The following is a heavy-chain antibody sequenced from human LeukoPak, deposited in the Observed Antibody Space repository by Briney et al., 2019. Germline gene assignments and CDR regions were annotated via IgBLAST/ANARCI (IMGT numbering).Heavy chain of an antibody. Sequence: SETLSLTCAVSGYSISSGYYWGWIRQPPGQGLEWIGNIYHSGSTYYSPSLKSRVTISVDTSKNQFSLKLSSVTAADTAVYYCAREPFYGDYGGVFDYWGQGTLVTVSS. D-gene: IGHD4-17*01. CDR2: IYHSGST. J-gene: IGHJ4*02. CDR3: AREPFYGDYGGVFDY. CDR1: GYSISSGYY. V-gene: IGHV4-38-2*02.